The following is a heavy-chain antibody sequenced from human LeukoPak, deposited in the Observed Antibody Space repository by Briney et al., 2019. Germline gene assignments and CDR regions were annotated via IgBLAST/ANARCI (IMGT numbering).Heavy chain of an antibody. CDR1: GYTFTGYY. CDR2: INPNSGGT. V-gene: IGHV1-2*06. Sequence: ASVKVSCKASGYTFTGYYMQWVRQAPGQGLEWRGRINPNSGGTNYAQKFQGRVTMTRDTSISTAYMELSRLRSDDPAVYYCARERIQLWLLGGGFDRWGQGTLVTVSS. J-gene: IGHJ5*02. CDR3: ARERIQLWLLGGGFDR. D-gene: IGHD5-18*01.